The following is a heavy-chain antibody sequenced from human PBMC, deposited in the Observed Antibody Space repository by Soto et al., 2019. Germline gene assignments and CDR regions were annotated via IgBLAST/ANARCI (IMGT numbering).Heavy chain of an antibody. V-gene: IGHV1-69*01. CDR2: IIPVFGRV. D-gene: IGHD3-16*01. Sequence: QVQLVQSGPEVKKTGTSVKVSCKASGGTFSSRAISWVRQAPGQGLEWMGGIIPVFGRVNYAEKFQDRVTIPADDSTGTVYMELSSLRSEDPALYYCANSRGGTFLGYHGMDIWGQGTTVSVSS. CDR3: ANSRGGTFLGYHGMDI. CDR1: GGTFSSRA. J-gene: IGHJ6*02.